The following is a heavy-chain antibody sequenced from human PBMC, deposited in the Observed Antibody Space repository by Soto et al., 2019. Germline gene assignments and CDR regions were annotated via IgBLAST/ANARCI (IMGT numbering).Heavy chain of an antibody. CDR3: VKDKQWLETYFDS. V-gene: IGHV3-23*01. CDR1: GFPFEAHG. J-gene: IGHJ4*02. D-gene: IGHD6-19*01. Sequence: PXVSLTLSCAASGFPFEAHGMAWVRQSPGKGLQWVSSINVSGALTYYIESVKGRFTISRDNSEHTLYLQMNNLEADDTAIYYCVKDKQWLETYFDSWGPGTLVTVSS. CDR2: INVSGALT.